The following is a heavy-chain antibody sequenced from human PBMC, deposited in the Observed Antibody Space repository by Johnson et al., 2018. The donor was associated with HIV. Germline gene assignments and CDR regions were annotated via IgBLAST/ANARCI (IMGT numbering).Heavy chain of an antibody. J-gene: IGHJ3*02. D-gene: IGHD1-1*01. CDR1: GFTFSSYG. Sequence: QVQLVESGGGVVQPGRSLRLSCAASGFTFSSYGMHWVRQAPGKGLEWVAVISYDGSNKYFAYSVKGRFTISRDNSKNTLYLQMNRLRAEDTAVYYCARDTKVPRYNWNDGGFDMWGQGTKVTVSS. CDR3: ARDTKVPRYNWNDGGFDM. CDR2: ISYDGSNK. V-gene: IGHV3-30*19.